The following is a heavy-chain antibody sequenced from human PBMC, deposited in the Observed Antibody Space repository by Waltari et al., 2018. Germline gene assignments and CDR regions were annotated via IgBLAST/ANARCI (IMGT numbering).Heavy chain of an antibody. D-gene: IGHD2-15*01. J-gene: IGHJ4*02. CDR1: GLTFSPYW. Sequence: EVQLVESGGGLVQPGGSLRLPCEASGLTFSPYWISWVRQDPAKGLVWVSRINADGRSTGYADSVRGRFTISRDNAKNTVYLQMNSLRADDSALYYCATWKFCTGGSCYGWGYWGQGTLVTVSS. CDR2: INADGRST. CDR3: ATWKFCTGGSCYGWGY. V-gene: IGHV3-74*01.